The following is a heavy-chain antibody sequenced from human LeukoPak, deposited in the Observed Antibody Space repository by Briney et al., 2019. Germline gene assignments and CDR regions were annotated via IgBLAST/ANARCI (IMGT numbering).Heavy chain of an antibody. CDR3: ARRYSSSWSDAFDI. V-gene: IGHV4-59*01. CDR1: GGSISSYY. J-gene: IGHJ3*02. CDR2: AYYSGST. Sequence: PSETLSLTCSVSGGSISSYYWSWIRQPPGKGLEWIGYAYYSGSTNYNPSLKSRVTISVDTSKNQFSLKLSSVTAADTAVYYCARRYSSSWSDAFDIWGQGTMVTVSS. D-gene: IGHD6-13*01.